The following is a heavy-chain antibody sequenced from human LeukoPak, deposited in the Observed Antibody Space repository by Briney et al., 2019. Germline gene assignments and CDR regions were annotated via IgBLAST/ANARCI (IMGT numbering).Heavy chain of an antibody. CDR3: ARERHDYVWGSYRYSIDY. Sequence: EASVKVSCKASGYTFTGYYMHWVRQAPGQGLEWMGWINPNSGGTNYAQKFQGRVTMTWDTSISTAYMELSRLRSDDTAVYYCARERHDYVWGSYRYSIDYWGQGTLVTVSS. CDR1: GYTFTGYY. J-gene: IGHJ4*02. D-gene: IGHD3-16*02. V-gene: IGHV1-2*02. CDR2: INPNSGGT.